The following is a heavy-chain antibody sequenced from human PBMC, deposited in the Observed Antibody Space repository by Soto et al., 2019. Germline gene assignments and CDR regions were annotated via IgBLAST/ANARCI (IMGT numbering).Heavy chain of an antibody. J-gene: IGHJ5*02. D-gene: IGHD3-9*01. CDR2: IYYSGST. V-gene: IGHV4-39*01. CDR3: ARHQLYDILTGYAGIWFDP. Sequence: PSETLSLTCTVSGGSISSSSYYWGWIRQPPGKGLEWIGSIYYSGSTYYNPSLKSRVTISVDTSKNQFSLKLSSVTAADTAVYYCARHQLYDILTGYAGIWFDPSGKGTLDTVSS. CDR1: GGSISSSSYY.